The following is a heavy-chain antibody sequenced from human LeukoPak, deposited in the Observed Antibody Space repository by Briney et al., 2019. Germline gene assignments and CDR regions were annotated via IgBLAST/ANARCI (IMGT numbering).Heavy chain of an antibody. D-gene: IGHD5-12*01. CDR3: ARVEPSRSGYDYWIFDY. J-gene: IGHJ4*02. CDR1: GGSISSGEYY. Sequence: SETLSLTCTVSGGSISSGEYYWSWIRQPPGKGLEWIGYIYYSGSTYYNPSLKSRVTISLDTFKNQLSLKLSSVTAADTAVYYCARVEPSRSGYDYWIFDYWGQGTLVTVSS. V-gene: IGHV4-30-4*01. CDR2: IYYSGST.